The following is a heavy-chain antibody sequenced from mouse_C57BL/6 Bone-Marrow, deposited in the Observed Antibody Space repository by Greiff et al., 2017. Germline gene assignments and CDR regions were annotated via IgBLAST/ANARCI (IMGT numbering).Heavy chain of an antibody. V-gene: IGHV5-15*01. D-gene: IGHD2-5*01. CDR1: GFTFSDYG. Sequence: EVKVVESGGGLVQPGGSLKLSCAASGFTFSDYGMAWVRQAPRKGPEWVAFISNLAYSIYYADTVTGRFTISRENAKNTLYLEMSSLRSEDTAMYYCARRSNYPYWYFDVWGTGTTVTVSS. J-gene: IGHJ1*03. CDR2: ISNLAYSI. CDR3: ARRSNYPYWYFDV.